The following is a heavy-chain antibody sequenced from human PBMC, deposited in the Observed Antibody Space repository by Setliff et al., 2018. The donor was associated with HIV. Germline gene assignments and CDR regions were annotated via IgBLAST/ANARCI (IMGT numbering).Heavy chain of an antibody. CDR2: ISHDSTYI. D-gene: IGHD2-15*01. CDR1: GFNVNNKY. V-gene: IGHV3-30*18. Sequence: GGSLRLSCAASGFNVNNKYMSWVRQAPGKGLEWVAFISHDSTYIHYAGSVRGRFTISRDNSKDTLYLQMNSLRTEDTAVYYCAKEGGWTVGEIFDYWGQGTLVTVSS. J-gene: IGHJ4*02. CDR3: AKEGGWTVGEIFDY.